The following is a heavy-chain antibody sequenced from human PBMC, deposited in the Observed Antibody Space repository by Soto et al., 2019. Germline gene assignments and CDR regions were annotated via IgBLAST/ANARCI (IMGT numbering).Heavy chain of an antibody. CDR3: ARDKITGLFDY. CDR1: GGSFSGYY. CDR2: INHSGST. V-gene: IGHV4-34*01. D-gene: IGHD2-8*02. Sequence: QVQLQQWGAGLLKPSETLSLTRAVYGGSFSGYYWTWIRQPPGTGLEWIGEINHSGSTNYNPSLNSRFTISVDTSKNQFSLKLTSVTAADTAVYYCARDKITGLFDYWGQGTLVTVSS. J-gene: IGHJ4*02.